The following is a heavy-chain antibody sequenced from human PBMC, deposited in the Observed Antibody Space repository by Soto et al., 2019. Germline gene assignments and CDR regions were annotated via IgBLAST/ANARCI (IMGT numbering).Heavy chain of an antibody. CDR3: ARVATRLQSMEVLEY. CDR2: LSFDGTAE. J-gene: IGHJ4*02. D-gene: IGHD2-21*02. Sequence: QVQLVESGGGVVQPGTSRRLSCKASGFIFRDYLIPWVRQAPGKGLEWLSVLSFDGTAEYYEDSTRGRFTISRDIPKSTTYLVINNVRREDTAMYYCARVATRLQSMEVLEYWGQGTLVTVPS. V-gene: IGHV3-30*03. CDR1: GFIFRDYL.